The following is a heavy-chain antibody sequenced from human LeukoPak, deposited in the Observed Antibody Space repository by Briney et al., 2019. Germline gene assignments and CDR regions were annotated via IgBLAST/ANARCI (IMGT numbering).Heavy chain of an antibody. Sequence: ASVKVSCKASGYTFTSYDIKWVRQATGQGLEWMGWMNPNSGNTGYAQKFQGRVTMTRNTSISTAYMELSSLRSEDTAVYYCARGITMIGGMDVWGQGTTVTVSS. CDR2: MNPNSGNT. D-gene: IGHD3-22*01. V-gene: IGHV1-8*01. CDR3: ARGITMIGGMDV. CDR1: GYTFTSYD. J-gene: IGHJ6*02.